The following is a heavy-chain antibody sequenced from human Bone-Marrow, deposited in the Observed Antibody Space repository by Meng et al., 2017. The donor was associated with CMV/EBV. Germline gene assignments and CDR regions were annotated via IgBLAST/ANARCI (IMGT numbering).Heavy chain of an antibody. D-gene: IGHD3-16*01. Sequence: SCQPSGGTFSSYAISWVRQAPGQGLEWMGGIIPIFGTANYAQKFQGRVTITTDESTSTAYMELSSLRSEDTAVYYCAPWGSNWFDPWGQGTLVTVSS. V-gene: IGHV1-69*05. J-gene: IGHJ5*02. CDR1: GGTFSSYA. CDR3: APWGSNWFDP. CDR2: IIPIFGTA.